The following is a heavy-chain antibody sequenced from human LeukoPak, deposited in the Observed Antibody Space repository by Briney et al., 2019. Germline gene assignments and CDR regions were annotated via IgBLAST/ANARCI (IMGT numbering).Heavy chain of an antibody. J-gene: IGHJ4*02. V-gene: IGHV1-2*02. D-gene: IGHD1-20*01. Sequence: ASVKVSCKASGYTFTGYHIHWVRQAPGQGLEWMGWISPKTGGTNDAQNFQGRVTMTRDTSISTVYLELSRLISDDTAVYYCARVRIGSITGTQETYYFDYWGQGTLVTVSS. CDR1: GYTFTGYH. CDR3: ARVRIGSITGTQETYYFDY. CDR2: ISPKTGGT.